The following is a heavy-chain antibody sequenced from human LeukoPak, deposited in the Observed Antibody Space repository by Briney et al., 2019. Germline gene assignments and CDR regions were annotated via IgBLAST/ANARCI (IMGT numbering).Heavy chain of an antibody. CDR2: IIPILGIA. Sequence: SVKVSCKASGGTFSSYAISWVRQAPGQGLEWMGRIIPILGIANYAQKLQGRVTITADKSTSTAYMELSSLRSEDTAVYYCARGTVVPFYFDYWGQGTLVTVSS. J-gene: IGHJ4*02. CDR3: ARGTVVPFYFDY. CDR1: GGTFSSYA. V-gene: IGHV1-69*04. D-gene: IGHD4-23*01.